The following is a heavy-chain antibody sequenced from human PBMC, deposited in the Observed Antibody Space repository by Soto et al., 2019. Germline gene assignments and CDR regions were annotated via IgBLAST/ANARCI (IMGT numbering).Heavy chain of an antibody. J-gene: IGHJ5*02. CDR1: GGSINSYD. CDR3: ARAVAENWFDP. V-gene: IGHV4-59*01. D-gene: IGHD6-19*01. Sequence: QVQLQESAPGLVKPSETLSLTCTVAGGSINSYDWSWIRQPPGKGLEWIGYIYYSGSAYYNPSLKSRVTISVDTSNNQFSLKLRSVTAAGTAVYYCARAVAENWFDPWGRGTLVTVSS. CDR2: IYYSGSA.